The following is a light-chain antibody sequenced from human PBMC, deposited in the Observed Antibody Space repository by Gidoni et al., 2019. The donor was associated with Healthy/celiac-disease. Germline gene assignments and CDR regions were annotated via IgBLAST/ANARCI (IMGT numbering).Light chain of an antibody. J-gene: IGKJ2*01. CDR3: QQYYSYPPT. Sequence: AIRMTQSPSSFSASTGDRVTITCRASQGISSYLAWYQQKPGKAPKLLIYAASTLQSGVPSRFSGSGSGTEFTLPISCLKSEDFATYYCQQYYSYPPTFGQXTKLEIK. CDR2: AAS. CDR1: QGISSY. V-gene: IGKV1-8*01.